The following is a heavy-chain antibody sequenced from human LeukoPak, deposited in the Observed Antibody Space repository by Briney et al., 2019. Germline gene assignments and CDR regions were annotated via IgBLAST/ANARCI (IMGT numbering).Heavy chain of an antibody. CDR3: ATRLARWFDP. D-gene: IGHD3-9*01. V-gene: IGHV4-34*01. Sequence: PSETLSPTCAVYGGSFSGYYWTWIRQPPGKGLEWIGEMNHSGSANYNPSLKSRVTISVDTSKNQCSLRLSSVTAADTAVYYCATRLARWFDPWGQGTLVTVSS. J-gene: IGHJ5*02. CDR2: MNHSGSA. CDR1: GGSFSGYY.